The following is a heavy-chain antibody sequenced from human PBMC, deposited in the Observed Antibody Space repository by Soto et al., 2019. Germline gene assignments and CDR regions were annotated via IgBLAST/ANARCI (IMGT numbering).Heavy chain of an antibody. CDR1: GFTFDDYA. J-gene: IGHJ4*02. CDR2: ISWNSGSI. V-gene: IGHV3-9*01. Sequence: EVQLVESGGGLVQPGRSLRLSCAASGFTFDDYAMHWVRQAPGKGLEWVSGISWNSGSIGYADSVKGRFTISRDNAKNSLYLQMNSLRAEDTALYYCAKDIGYGDLRYWGQGTLVTVSS. D-gene: IGHD4-17*01. CDR3: AKDIGYGDLRY.